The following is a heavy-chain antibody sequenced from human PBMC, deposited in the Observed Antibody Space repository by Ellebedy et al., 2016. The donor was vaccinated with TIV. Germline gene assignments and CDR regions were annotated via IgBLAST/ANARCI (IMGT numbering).Heavy chain of an antibody. J-gene: IGHJ5*02. CDR3: ARWFGELLYVRWFDP. CDR2: IYYTGST. Sequence: SETLSLTCTVSGDSISRSSYYWGWIRQPPGKGLEWIGSIYYTGSTDYNPSLKSRVAISADTSKNQFSPRLSSVTAADTAVYYCARWFGELLYVRWFDPWGQGTLVTVSS. V-gene: IGHV4-39*01. D-gene: IGHD3-10*01. CDR1: GDSISRSSYY.